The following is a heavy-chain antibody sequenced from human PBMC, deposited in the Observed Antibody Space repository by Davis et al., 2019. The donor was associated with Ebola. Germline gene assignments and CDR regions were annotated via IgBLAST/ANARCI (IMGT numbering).Heavy chain of an antibody. CDR3: ARVPWATLAGWFDP. J-gene: IGHJ5*02. CDR1: GYTFRNSA. V-gene: IGHV1-69*13. D-gene: IGHD1-26*01. CDR2: IIPMLQTT. Sequence: AASVKVSCKASGYTFRNSAINWVRQAPGQGLEWMGGIIPMLQTTNYAQKFQGRVTITADESTSTAYMELSSLRSEDTAVYYCARVPWATLAGWFDPWGQGTLVTVSS.